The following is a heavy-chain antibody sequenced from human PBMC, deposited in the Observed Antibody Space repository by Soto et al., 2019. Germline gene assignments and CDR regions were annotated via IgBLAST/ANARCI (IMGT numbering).Heavy chain of an antibody. V-gene: IGHV3-23*01. D-gene: IGHD2-15*01. Sequence: GSLRLSCAASGFTFSSYAMSWVRQAPGKGLEWVSAISGSGGSTYYADSVKGRFTISRDNSKNTLYLQMNSLRAEDTAVYYCAKGLGCCSGGSCSYAFDIWGQGTMVTVSS. CDR2: ISGSGGST. J-gene: IGHJ3*02. CDR1: GFTFSSYA. CDR3: AKGLGCCSGGSCSYAFDI.